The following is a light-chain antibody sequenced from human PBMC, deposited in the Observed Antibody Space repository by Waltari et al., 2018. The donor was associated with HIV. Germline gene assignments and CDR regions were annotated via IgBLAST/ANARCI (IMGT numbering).Light chain of an antibody. V-gene: IGLV2-14*01. Sequence: QSALPQPASVSGSPGKSFTISCTGTSSDVGGYNSVSWYQQHPGKAPKLMIYEVSNRPSGVSNRFSGSKSGNTASLTISGLQAEDEADYYCSSYTSSSTVFGGGTKLTVL. J-gene: IGLJ2*01. CDR2: EVS. CDR3: SSYTSSSTV. CDR1: SSDVGGYNS.